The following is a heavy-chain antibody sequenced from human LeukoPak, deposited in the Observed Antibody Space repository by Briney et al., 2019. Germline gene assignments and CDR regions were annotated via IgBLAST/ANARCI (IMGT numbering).Heavy chain of an antibody. CDR2: ISSSSSTI. CDR3: ATETAMVIY. V-gene: IGHV3-48*01. CDR1: GFTFSSYS. Sequence: SGGSLRLSCAASGFTFSSYSMTWVRQAPGKGLEWVSYISSSSSTIYYADSVKGRFTISRDNAKNSLYLQMNSLRAEDTAVYYCATETAMVIYWGQGTLVTVSS. D-gene: IGHD5-18*01. J-gene: IGHJ4*02.